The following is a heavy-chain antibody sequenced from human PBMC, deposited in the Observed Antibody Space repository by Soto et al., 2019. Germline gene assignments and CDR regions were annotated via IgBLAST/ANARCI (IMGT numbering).Heavy chain of an antibody. Sequence: GGSLRLSCAASGFTFSTYTMRWVRRAPGKGLEWVSAISGSGASPSYADSVQGRFTISRDNPKRTLYLQMNNLRAEDTAVYYCAKARCSTTNCYVPDYWGQGTLVTVS. CDR3: AKARCSTTNCYVPDY. D-gene: IGHD2-2*01. J-gene: IGHJ4*02. CDR2: ISGSGASP. CDR1: GFTFSTYT. V-gene: IGHV3-23*01.